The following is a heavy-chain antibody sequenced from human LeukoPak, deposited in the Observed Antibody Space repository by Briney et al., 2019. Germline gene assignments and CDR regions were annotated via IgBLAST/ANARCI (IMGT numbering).Heavy chain of an antibody. Sequence: SETLSLTCTVSGGSISSGSYYWSWIRQPAGKGLEWIGRIYTSGSTNYNPSLKSRVTISVDTSKNQFSLKLSSVTAADTAVYYCARGRGWLVPYCFDYWGQGTLVTVSS. V-gene: IGHV4-61*02. D-gene: IGHD6-19*01. CDR2: IYTSGST. CDR3: ARGRGWLVPYCFDY. CDR1: GGSISSGSYY. J-gene: IGHJ4*02.